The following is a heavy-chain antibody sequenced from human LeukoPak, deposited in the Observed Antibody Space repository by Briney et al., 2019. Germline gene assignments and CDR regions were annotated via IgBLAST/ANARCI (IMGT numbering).Heavy chain of an antibody. D-gene: IGHD6-19*01. CDR3: ARNSSGRFDN. Sequence: SGGSLRLSCAASGFTFSNFGMHWVRQAPGKGLEWAAFIRYDGSDEYYADSVKGRFSISRDNSKNTLYLEMNSLRAEDTAVYYCARNSSGRFDNWGQGTLVTVSS. CDR2: IRYDGSDE. J-gene: IGHJ4*02. V-gene: IGHV3-30*02. CDR1: GFTFSNFG.